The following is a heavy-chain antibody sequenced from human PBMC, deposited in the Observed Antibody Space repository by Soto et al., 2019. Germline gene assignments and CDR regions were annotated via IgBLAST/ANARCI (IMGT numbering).Heavy chain of an antibody. CDR1: GGTFSSYA. CDR3: ARGKYYYDSSGFDY. D-gene: IGHD3-22*01. J-gene: IGHJ4*02. Sequence: SVKVSCKASGGTFSSYAISWVRQAPGQGLEWMGGIIPIFGTANYAQKFQGRVTITADKSTSTAYMELSSLRSEDTAVYYCARGKYYYDSSGFDYWGQGTLVTVSS. V-gene: IGHV1-69*06. CDR2: IIPIFGTA.